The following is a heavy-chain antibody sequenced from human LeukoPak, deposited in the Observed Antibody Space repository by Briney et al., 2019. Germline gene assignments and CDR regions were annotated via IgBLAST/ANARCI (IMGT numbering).Heavy chain of an antibody. CDR3: TTGSALGI. CDR1: GFTFNNYA. Sequence: GGSLRLSCAASGFTFNNYAMSWVRKAPGKGLEWVGRIKSKTDDGTTDYAAPVKGRFTISRDDSKNTLYVQMNSPKTEDTAVYFCTTGSALGIWGQGTLVTVSS. CDR2: IKSKTDDGTT. D-gene: IGHD1-26*01. J-gene: IGHJ4*02. V-gene: IGHV3-15*01.